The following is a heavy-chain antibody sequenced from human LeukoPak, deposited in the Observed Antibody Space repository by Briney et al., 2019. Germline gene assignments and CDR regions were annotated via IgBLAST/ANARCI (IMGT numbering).Heavy chain of an antibody. V-gene: IGHV3-30*02. J-gene: IGHJ4*02. CDR3: AKGPLRDDTGSYFDY. CDR1: GFTFSAYV. CDR2: IRYDGSNK. D-gene: IGHD1-26*01. Sequence: GGSLRLSCAASGFTFSAYVMEWVRQAPGKGLEWVAFIRYDGSNKFYADSVKGRFTISRDNSKNTLFLQMNNLRAEDTAVYYCAKGPLRDDTGSYFDYWGERTLVTVSS.